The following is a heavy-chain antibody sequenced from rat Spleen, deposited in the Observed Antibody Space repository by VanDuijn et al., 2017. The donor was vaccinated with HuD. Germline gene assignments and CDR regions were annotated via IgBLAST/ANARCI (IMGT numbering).Heavy chain of an antibody. CDR2: ITNIGGST. Sequence: EVQLVESGGGLVQPGRSMKLSCVASGFTFSNYGMAWIRQAPGKGLEWVASITNIGGSTYYRDSVKGRFTISRDNAKSTLYLQMDSLRSDDTATYYCARRYDFDYWGQGVMVTVSS. V-gene: IGHV5-25*01. CDR3: ARRYDFDY. D-gene: IGHD1-11*01. J-gene: IGHJ2*01. CDR1: GFTFSNYG.